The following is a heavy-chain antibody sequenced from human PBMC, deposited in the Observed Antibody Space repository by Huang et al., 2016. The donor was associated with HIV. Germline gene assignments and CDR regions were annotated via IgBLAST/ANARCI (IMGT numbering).Heavy chain of an antibody. J-gene: IGHJ3*02. D-gene: IGHD3-10*01. CDR3: TRNFGSGRGRDGAFDI. V-gene: IGHV4-34*02. Sequence: QVQLQQWGAGLLKPSETLSLTCAIYGGSFSGYYWTWIRQPPGKRLEWVGEVNHSGSTAYNESLEGRVTISVDTSKNQFSLNLTSVTAADTAMYYCTRNFGSGRGRDGAFDIWGHGTMVTVSA. CDR1: GGSFSGYY. CDR2: VNHSGST.